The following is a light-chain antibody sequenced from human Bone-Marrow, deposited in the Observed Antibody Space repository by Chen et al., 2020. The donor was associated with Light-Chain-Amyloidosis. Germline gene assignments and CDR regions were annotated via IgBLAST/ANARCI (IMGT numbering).Light chain of an antibody. V-gene: IGLV3-21*02. CDR3: QVWERSSDRPV. Sequence: SYVLTQPSSVSVAPGQTATLACGGNNIGSTRVHWYQQTPGQAPLLVVYDDSDRPSGIPERLSGSDAGNTATLPISRVEAGDEADYYCQVWERSSDRPVFGGGTKLTVL. J-gene: IGLJ3*02. CDR1: NIGSTR. CDR2: DDS.